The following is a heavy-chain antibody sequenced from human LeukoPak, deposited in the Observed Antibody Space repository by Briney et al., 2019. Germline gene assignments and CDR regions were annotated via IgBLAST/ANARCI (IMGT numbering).Heavy chain of an antibody. V-gene: IGHV1-18*01. CDR3: ARAFSASKSCDY. J-gene: IGHJ4*02. CDR2: IRPSNGNR. CDR1: GYTFTRHG. D-gene: IGHD6-19*01. Sequence: ASVKVSCKASGYTFTRHGISWVRQAPGQGLEYMGWIRPSNGNRNYAQKVQDRVTLTTDTSTSTVYMELRSLRSDDTAVYYCARAFSASKSCDYWGQGTLVTVSS.